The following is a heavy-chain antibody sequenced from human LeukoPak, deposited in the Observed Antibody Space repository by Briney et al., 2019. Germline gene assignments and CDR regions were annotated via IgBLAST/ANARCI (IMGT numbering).Heavy chain of an antibody. D-gene: IGHD3-10*01. V-gene: IGHV3-7*01. CDR1: GFTFSSYW. Sequence: GGSLRLSCAASGFTFSSYWMSWVRQAPGKGLEWVANIKQDGSEKYYVDSVKGRFTISRDNAKNSLYLQMNSLRAEDTAVYYCARDPALLWFGEEYYYYGMDVWGQGTTVTVSS. CDR2: IKQDGSEK. J-gene: IGHJ6*02. CDR3: ARDPALLWFGEEYYYYGMDV.